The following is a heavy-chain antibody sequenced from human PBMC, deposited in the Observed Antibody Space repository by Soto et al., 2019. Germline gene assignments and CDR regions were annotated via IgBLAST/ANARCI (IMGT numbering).Heavy chain of an antibody. J-gene: IGHJ4*02. CDR2: ISPYNGNT. D-gene: IGHD6-6*01. CDR1: GYTFTSYA. V-gene: IGHV1-18*04. Sequence: QVQLVQSRAEVKKPGASVKVSCKASGYTFTSYAISWVRQAPGQGLEWMGWISPYNGNTTSAQKFQGRVTMTTDTSTSAAYMELRRLRSDDAAVYYCAMYSSSSLDYWGQGTLITVAS. CDR3: AMYSSSSLDY.